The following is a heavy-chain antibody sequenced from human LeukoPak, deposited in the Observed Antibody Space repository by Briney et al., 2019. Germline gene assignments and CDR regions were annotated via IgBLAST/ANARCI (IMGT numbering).Heavy chain of an antibody. J-gene: IGHJ4*02. CDR3: AKSLRFGYSSGWYFDY. CDR2: IRQDGSKI. D-gene: IGHD6-19*01. Sequence: GGSLRLSCAASGFTFSTYWMSWVRQAPGKGLEWVANIRQDGSKIYYVDSVKGRFTISRDNAKNSLYLQMNNLRAEDTAVYYCAKSLRFGYSSGWYFDYWGQGTLVTVSS. V-gene: IGHV3-7*01. CDR1: GFTFSTYW.